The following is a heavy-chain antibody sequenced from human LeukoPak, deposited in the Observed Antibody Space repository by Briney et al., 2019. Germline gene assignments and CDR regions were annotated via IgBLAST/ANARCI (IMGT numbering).Heavy chain of an antibody. CDR3: ARARYSSSWTLDH. CDR1: GFTFSSYA. Sequence: GGSLRLSCAASGFTFSSYAMHWVRQAPGKGLEWVAVISYDGSNKYYADSVKGRFTISRDNSKNTLYLQMNSLRAEDTAVYYCARARYSSSWTLDHWGQGTLVTVSS. D-gene: IGHD6-13*01. J-gene: IGHJ4*02. V-gene: IGHV3-30*01. CDR2: ISYDGSNK.